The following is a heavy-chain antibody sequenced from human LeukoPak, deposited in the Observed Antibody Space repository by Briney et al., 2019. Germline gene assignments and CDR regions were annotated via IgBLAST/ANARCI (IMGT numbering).Heavy chain of an antibody. CDR2: IYYSGST. CDR1: GGSISSYY. V-gene: IGHV4-59*01. J-gene: IGHJ6*03. CDR3: ARGLTTVGYYYYYMGV. D-gene: IGHD4-23*01. Sequence: SETLSLTCTVSGGSISSYYWSWIRQPPGKGLEWIGYIYYSGSTNYNPSLKSRVTISVDTSKNQFSLKLSSVTAADTAVYYCARGLTTVGYYYYYMGVWGKGTTVTVSS.